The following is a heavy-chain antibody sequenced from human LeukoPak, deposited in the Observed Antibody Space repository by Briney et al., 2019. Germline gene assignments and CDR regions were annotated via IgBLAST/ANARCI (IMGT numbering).Heavy chain of an antibody. J-gene: IGHJ4*02. Sequence: ASVKVSCKASVGTFSSYAISWVRQAPGQGLEWMGWISAYNGNTNYAQKLQGRVTMTTDTSTSTAYMELRSLRSDDTAVYYCAREHYYDSSGYYDYWGQGTLVTVSS. CDR2: ISAYNGNT. V-gene: IGHV1-18*01. D-gene: IGHD3-22*01. CDR3: AREHYYDSSGYYDY. CDR1: VGTFSSYA.